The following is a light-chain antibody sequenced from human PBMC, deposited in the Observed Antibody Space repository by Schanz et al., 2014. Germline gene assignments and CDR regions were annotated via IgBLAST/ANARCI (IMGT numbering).Light chain of an antibody. Sequence: QSVLTQPPSVSGAPGQRATISCTGSGSNIGAGYAVHWYQQLPGTAPKLLIYGNSNRPSGVPDRFSGSKSGTSASLAITGLQAEDEADYYCQSYDSSLSAFYVFGTGTKLTVL. V-gene: IGLV1-40*01. CDR1: GSNIGAGYA. CDR2: GNS. J-gene: IGLJ1*01. CDR3: QSYDSSLSAFYV.